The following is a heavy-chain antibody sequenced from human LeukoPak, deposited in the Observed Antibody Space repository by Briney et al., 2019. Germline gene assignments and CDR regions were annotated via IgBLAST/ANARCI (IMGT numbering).Heavy chain of an antibody. D-gene: IGHD6-19*01. CDR2: FDPEDGET. Sequence: ASVKVSCKVSGYTLTELSMHWVRQAPGKGLEWMGGFDPEDGETIYAQKFQGRVTMTEDTSTDTAYMELSSLRSEDTAVYYCRCSIAVASFVDFWGRGTLVTVSS. V-gene: IGHV1-24*01. J-gene: IGHJ4*02. CDR3: RCSIAVASFVDF. CDR1: GYTLTELS.